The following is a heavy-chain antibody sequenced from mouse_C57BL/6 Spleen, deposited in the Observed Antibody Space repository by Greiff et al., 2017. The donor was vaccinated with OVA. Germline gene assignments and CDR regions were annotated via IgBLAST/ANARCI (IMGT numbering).Heavy chain of an antibody. J-gene: IGHJ3*01. D-gene: IGHD2-2*01. Sequence: QVQLKQPGAELVKPGASVKLSCKASGYTFTSYWMHWVKQRPGQGLEWIGMIHPNSGSTNYNEKFKSKATLTVDKSSSTAYMQLSSLTSEDSAVYYCATIGGLPFAYWGQGTLVTVSA. CDR1: GYTFTSYW. CDR2: IHPNSGST. CDR3: ATIGGLPFAY. V-gene: IGHV1-64*01.